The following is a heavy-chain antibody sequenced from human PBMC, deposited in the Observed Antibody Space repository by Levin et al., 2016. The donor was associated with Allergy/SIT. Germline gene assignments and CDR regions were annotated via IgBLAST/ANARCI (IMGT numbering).Heavy chain of an antibody. CDR3: AKDYDYGDYRGVLLDAFDI. CDR2: IRYDGSNK. J-gene: IGHJ3*02. V-gene: IGHV3-30*02. Sequence: WIRQPPGKGLEWVAFIRYDGSNKYYADSVKGRFTISRDNSKNTLYLQMNSLRAEDTAVYYCAKDYDYGDYRGVLLDAFDIWGQGTMVTVSS. D-gene: IGHD4-17*01.